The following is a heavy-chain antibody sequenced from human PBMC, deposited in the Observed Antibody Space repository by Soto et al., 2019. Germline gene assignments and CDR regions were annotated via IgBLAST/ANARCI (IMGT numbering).Heavy chain of an antibody. CDR3: ARERLYNFWSGYYRYYFDY. D-gene: IGHD3-3*01. J-gene: IGHJ4*02. V-gene: IGHV3-30-3*01. CDR2: ISYDGSNK. CDR1: GFTFSSYA. Sequence: QVQLVESGGGVVQPGRSLRLSCAASGFTFSSYAMHWVRQAPGKGLEWVAVISYDGSNKYYADSVKGRFTISRDNSKNTLYLQMNSLRAEDTAVYYCARERLYNFWSGYYRYYFDYWGQGTLVTVSS.